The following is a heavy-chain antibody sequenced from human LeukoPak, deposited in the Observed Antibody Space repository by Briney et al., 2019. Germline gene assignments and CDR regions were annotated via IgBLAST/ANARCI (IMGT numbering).Heavy chain of an antibody. CDR3: ARVGATLYDYFDN. D-gene: IGHD1-26*01. V-gene: IGHV1-46*01. Sequence: ASVKVSCKAAGYTFTRYYMHWVRQAPGQGLEWMGIINPSGGTTTYAEKFQGRVTMSRDTSTTTVYMELSSLRSEDTAVYYCARVGATLYDYFDNWGQGTLVTVSS. CDR2: INPSGGTT. J-gene: IGHJ4*02. CDR1: GYTFTRYY.